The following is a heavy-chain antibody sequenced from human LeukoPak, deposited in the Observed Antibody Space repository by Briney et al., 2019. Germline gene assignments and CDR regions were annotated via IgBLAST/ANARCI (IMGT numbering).Heavy chain of an antibody. CDR3: AKGRYSGSYYPSCDY. D-gene: IGHD1-26*01. V-gene: IGHV3-7*03. J-gene: IGHJ4*02. CDR1: GFTFSSYW. CDR2: IKQDGSEK. Sequence: PGGSLRLSCAASGFTFSSYWVSWVRQAPGKGLEWVANIKQDGSEKYYVDSVKGRFTISRDNAKNSLYLQMNSLRAEDTAVYYCAKGRYSGSYYPSCDYWGQGTLVTVSS.